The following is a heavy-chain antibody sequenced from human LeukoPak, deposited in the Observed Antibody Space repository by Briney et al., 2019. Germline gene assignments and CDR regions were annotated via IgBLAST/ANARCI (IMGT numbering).Heavy chain of an antibody. CDR1: GFSFSNYG. CDR3: ARDSKLSAGTGGSFDY. Sequence: PGGSLRLSGAASGFSFSNYGLHWVRQAPGEGLEWVSLISYDGRDIQYADSVKGRFTISRDNSKNTLYLQMNSLRAEDTAVYYCARDSKLSAGTGGSFDYWGQGTLVTVSS. J-gene: IGHJ4*02. V-gene: IGHV3-30*04. CDR2: ISYDGRDI. D-gene: IGHD6-13*01.